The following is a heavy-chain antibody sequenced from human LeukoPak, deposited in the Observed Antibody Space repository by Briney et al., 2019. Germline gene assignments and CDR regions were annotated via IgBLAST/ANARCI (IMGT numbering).Heavy chain of an antibody. CDR1: GGSINYYY. CDR3: ARERGVTMNVNDAFDI. V-gene: IGHV4-4*07. CDR2: ILTSGST. Sequence: SETLSLTCTVSGGSINYYYWSWIRQPAGKGLEWIGRILTSGSTNYNPSLKSRVTMSVDKSTNHFSLRLTSVTAADTAVYYCARERGVTMNVNDAFDIWGQGTMVTVSS. D-gene: IGHD4/OR15-4a*01. J-gene: IGHJ3*02.